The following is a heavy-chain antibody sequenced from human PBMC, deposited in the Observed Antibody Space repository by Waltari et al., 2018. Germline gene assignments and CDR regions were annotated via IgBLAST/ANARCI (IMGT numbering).Heavy chain of an antibody. CDR2: IYYSGST. Sequence: QVQLQESGPGLVKPSETLSLTCPVSGGSISSYYWSWIRQPPGKGLEWIGYIYYSGSTNYNHSLKSRVTISVDTSKNQFSLKLSSVTAADTAVYYCARGPQYYDILTGYLDYWGQGTLVTVSS. CDR3: ARGPQYYDILTGYLDY. V-gene: IGHV4-59*01. J-gene: IGHJ4*02. CDR1: GGSISSYY. D-gene: IGHD3-9*01.